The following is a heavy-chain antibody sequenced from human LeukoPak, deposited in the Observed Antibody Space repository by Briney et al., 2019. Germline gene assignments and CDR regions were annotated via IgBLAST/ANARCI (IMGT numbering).Heavy chain of an antibody. CDR3: AKELSCDY. V-gene: IGHV3-23*01. CDR1: GLTFDDYA. CDR2: ISGSGGST. J-gene: IGHJ4*02. Sequence: PGRSLRLSCAASGLTFDDYAMHWVRQAPGKGLEWVSAISGSGGSTYYADSVKGRFTISRDNSKNTLYLQMNSLRAEDTAVYYCAKELSCDYWGQGTLVTVSS. D-gene: IGHD3-10*01.